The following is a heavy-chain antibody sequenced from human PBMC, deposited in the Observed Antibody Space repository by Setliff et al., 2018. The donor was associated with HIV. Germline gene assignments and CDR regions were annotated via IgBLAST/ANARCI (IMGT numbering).Heavy chain of an antibody. J-gene: IGHJ4*02. D-gene: IGHD3-3*01. CDR3: ASRFLEWLFF. V-gene: IGHV3-66*02. Sequence: GESLKISCAVSGIRVSLNYMGWVRQAPGKGLEWVSVIHSGGDSYYADSVKGRFTISRDDSNNTLDLQMNTLRTDDTAVYYCASRFLEWLFFWGQGTLVTVS. CDR1: GIRVSLNY. CDR2: IHSGGDS.